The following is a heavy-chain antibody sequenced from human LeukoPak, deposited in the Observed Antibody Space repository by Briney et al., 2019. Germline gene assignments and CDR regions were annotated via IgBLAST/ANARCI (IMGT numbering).Heavy chain of an antibody. D-gene: IGHD2-2*01. CDR3: ASQQLGIVVIDY. CDR2: IYYSGST. J-gene: IGHJ4*02. CDR1: GGSISSYY. Sequence: SETLSLTCTVSGGSISSYYWSWIRQPPGKGLEWIGYIYYSGSTNYNPSLKSRVTISLDTAKNQFSLRLNSMPAADTAVYYCASQQLGIVVIDYWGQGTLVTVSS. V-gene: IGHV4-59*08.